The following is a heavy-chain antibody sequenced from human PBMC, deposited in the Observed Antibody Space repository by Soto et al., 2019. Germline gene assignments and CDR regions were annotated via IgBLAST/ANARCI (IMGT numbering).Heavy chain of an antibody. CDR3: SKWDGYGDQ. CDR2: ISGGGDST. V-gene: IGHV3-23*01. D-gene: IGHD5-12*01. J-gene: IGHJ5*02. CDR1: GFTFSTNS. Sequence: EVQLLESGGGLVQPGGSLRLSCAASGFTFSTNSMTWVRQAPGKGLEWVCGISGGGDSTHYADSVKGRFTISRDNSKNMVYLQMISLTADDTAVYFCSKWDGYGDQWGQGTLVTVSS.